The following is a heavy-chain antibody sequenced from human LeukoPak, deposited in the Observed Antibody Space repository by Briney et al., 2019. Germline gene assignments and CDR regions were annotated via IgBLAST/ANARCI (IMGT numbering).Heavy chain of an antibody. CDR2: IYWDDDK. D-gene: IGHD1-14*01. CDR1: GFSLSTSEVG. J-gene: IGHJ3*02. CDR3: ARTTLRGPIDAFDI. V-gene: IGHV2-5*02. Sequence: QSGPTLVKPTQTLTLTCTFSGFSLSTSEVGVGWIRQPPGKALEWLALIYWDDDKRYSPSLKSRLTVTKDTSKNQVVLTMTNMDPVDTATYYCARTTLRGPIDAFDIWGQGTMVTVSS.